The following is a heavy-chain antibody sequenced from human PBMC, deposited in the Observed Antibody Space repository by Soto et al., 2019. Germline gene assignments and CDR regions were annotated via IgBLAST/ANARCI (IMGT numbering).Heavy chain of an antibody. V-gene: IGHV4-31*03. Sequence: PSETLSLTCTVSGGSISSGVYYWSWIRQHPGKGLEWIGYIYYSGSTYYNPSLKSRVTISVDTSKNQFSLKLSSVTAADTAVYYCARTPHCSSTSCYYYYYYMDVWGKGTTVTVSS. J-gene: IGHJ6*03. CDR3: ARTPHCSSTSCYYYYYYMDV. CDR1: GGSISSGVYY. D-gene: IGHD2-2*01. CDR2: IYYSGST.